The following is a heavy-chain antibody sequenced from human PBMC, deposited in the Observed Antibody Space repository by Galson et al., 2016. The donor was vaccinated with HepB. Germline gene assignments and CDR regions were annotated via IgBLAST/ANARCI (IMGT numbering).Heavy chain of an antibody. Sequence: SLRPSCAASGFSFSSYVMFWARQAPGKGLEFVSAIGSDGRSTHYADSLRGRFTVSRDNSKNMLYLQMSSLRAEDTAVYYCGKYEFDYWGQGTLVTVSS. CDR2: IGSDGRST. J-gene: IGHJ4*02. CDR3: GKYEFDY. V-gene: IGHV3-64D*09. CDR1: GFSFSSYV. D-gene: IGHD3-3*01.